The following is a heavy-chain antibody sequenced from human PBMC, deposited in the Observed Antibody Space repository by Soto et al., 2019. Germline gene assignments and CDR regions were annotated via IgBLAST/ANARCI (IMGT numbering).Heavy chain of an antibody. Sequence: PGGSLRLSCAASGFTFSCYWMSCVRQGPGKGVEGVARKNKDGSEKNYVDSVKGRFTISRDNAKNSLYLQMNSLRDDDTAVYYCARDYPGGSYYDYWGQGTLVTV. CDR2: KNKDGSEK. V-gene: IGHV3-7*03. J-gene: IGHJ4*02. CDR1: GFTFSCYW. CDR3: ARDYPGGSYYDY. D-gene: IGHD1-26*01.